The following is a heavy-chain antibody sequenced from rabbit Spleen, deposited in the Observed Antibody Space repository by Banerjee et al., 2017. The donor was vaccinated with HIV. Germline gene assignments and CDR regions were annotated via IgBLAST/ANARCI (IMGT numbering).Heavy chain of an antibody. J-gene: IGHJ4*01. CDR2: IYVGSSGNT. D-gene: IGHD6-1*01. V-gene: IGHV1S45*01. CDR3: ARGYSYGYPGYAYGTSYFNL. CDR1: GFSFSSSYW. Sequence: QEQLEESGGDLVKPEGSLTITCTASGFSFSSSYWICWVRQAPGKGLEWIACIYVGSSGNTYYASWAKGRFTISKTSSTTVTLQMTSLTAADTATYFCARGYSYGYPGYAYGTSYFNLWGPGPLVTVS.